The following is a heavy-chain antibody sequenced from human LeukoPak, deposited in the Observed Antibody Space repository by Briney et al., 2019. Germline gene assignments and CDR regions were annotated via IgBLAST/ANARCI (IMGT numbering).Heavy chain of an antibody. CDR1: GFTFSSYA. CDR3: AKDYDFWSGYSLNGMDV. D-gene: IGHD3-3*01. J-gene: IGHJ6*02. V-gene: IGHV3-23*01. CDR2: ISGSGGST. Sequence: PGGSLRLSCAASGFTFSSYAMSWVRQAPGKGLEWVSAISGSGGSTYYADSVKGRFTISRDNSKNTPYLQMNSLRAEDTAVYYCAKDYDFWSGYSLNGMDVWGQGTTVTVSS.